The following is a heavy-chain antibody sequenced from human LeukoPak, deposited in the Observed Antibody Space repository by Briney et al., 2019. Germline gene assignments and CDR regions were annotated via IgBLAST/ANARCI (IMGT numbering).Heavy chain of an antibody. V-gene: IGHV5-51*01. J-gene: IGHJ4*02. Sequence: GESLKISCKASVFSFTNYWIAWVRQTPGQGLEWMGSIYPGDSETKYNPSFQGQVTISADRSIKTAYLQWSSLKASDTAIYYCARRGGGFSGGFYFDYWGQGSLVTVSS. CDR3: ARRGGGFSGGFYFDY. D-gene: IGHD5-12*01. CDR1: VFSFTNYW. CDR2: IYPGDSET.